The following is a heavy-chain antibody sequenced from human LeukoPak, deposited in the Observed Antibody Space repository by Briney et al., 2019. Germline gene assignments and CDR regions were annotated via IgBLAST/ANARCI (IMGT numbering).Heavy chain of an antibody. CDR1: GYTFTSYY. J-gene: IGHJ4*02. D-gene: IGHD5-18*01. CDR3: ARAAGDSYGYRYFFDY. CDR2: NNPNGGST. V-gene: IGHV1-46*01. Sequence: ASVKVSCKASGYTFTSYYIHWVRQAPGQGLEWMGLNNPNGGSTSYAQKFQGRVTMTRDTSTSTVYMELSSLRSEDTAVYYCARAAGDSYGYRYFFDYWDQGTLVTVSS.